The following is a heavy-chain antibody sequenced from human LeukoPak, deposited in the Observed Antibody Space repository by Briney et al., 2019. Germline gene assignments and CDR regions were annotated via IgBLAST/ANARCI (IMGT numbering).Heavy chain of an antibody. CDR1: GFTFSSYA. J-gene: IGHJ4*02. Sequence: GGSLRLSCAASGFTFSSYAMSWVRQAPGKGLEWVSAISGSGGSTYYADSVKGRFTISRDNSKNTLYLQMNSLRAEDTAVYYCAEDFSRWTYYYDSSGYPYWGQGTLVTVSS. CDR2: ISGSGGST. V-gene: IGHV3-23*01. CDR3: AEDFSRWTYYYDSSGYPY. D-gene: IGHD3-22*01.